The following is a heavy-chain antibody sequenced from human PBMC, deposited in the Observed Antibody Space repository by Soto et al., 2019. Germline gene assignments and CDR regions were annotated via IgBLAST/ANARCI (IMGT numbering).Heavy chain of an antibody. D-gene: IGHD3-9*01. CDR1: GGSFSGYY. Sequence: QVQLQQWGAGLLKASETLSLTCAVYGGSFSGYYWSWIRQPPGKGLEWIGEINRSGSTNYNPSLKSRVTISIDTSKNQFSLKLSSVTAADTAVYYCARGLTIGADTSPLDFDHNHMHVWGKGTAVTVSS. CDR3: ARGLTIGADTSPLDFDHNHMHV. V-gene: IGHV4-34*01. J-gene: IGHJ6*03. CDR2: INRSGST.